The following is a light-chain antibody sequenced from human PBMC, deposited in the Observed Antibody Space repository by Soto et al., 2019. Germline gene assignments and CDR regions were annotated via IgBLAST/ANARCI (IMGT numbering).Light chain of an antibody. Sequence: DIQMTQSPSSLSASVGDRVTITCRASQSISNFLNWYQQKPGKAPKLLIYAASSLRSGVPSRFSGSGSGTDFTLTISSVQPEDFGTYSCQQSYRLPWTFGQGTKVESK. CDR2: AAS. CDR3: QQSYRLPWT. V-gene: IGKV1-39*01. CDR1: QSISNF. J-gene: IGKJ1*01.